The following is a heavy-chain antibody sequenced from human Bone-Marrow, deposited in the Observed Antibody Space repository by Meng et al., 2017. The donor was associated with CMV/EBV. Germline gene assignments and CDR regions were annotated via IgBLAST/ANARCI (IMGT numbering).Heavy chain of an antibody. J-gene: IGHJ3*02. CDR1: GFTFSSYS. Sequence: GESLKISCAASGFTFSSYSMNWVRQAPGKGLEWVSSISSSSSYIYYADSVKGRFTISRDNAKNSLYLQMNSLRAEDTAVYYCARDLAGDALDIWGQGTMVTVSS. CDR3: ARDLAGDALDI. V-gene: IGHV3-21*01. CDR2: ISSSSSYI. D-gene: IGHD3-16*01.